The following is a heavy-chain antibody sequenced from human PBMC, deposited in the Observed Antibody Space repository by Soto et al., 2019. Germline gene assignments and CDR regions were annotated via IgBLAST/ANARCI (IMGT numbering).Heavy chain of an antibody. V-gene: IGHV4-39*01. CDR2: FHYSGST. Sequence: SETLSLTCTVSGGSISSGPYSWGWIRQPPGKGLEWIGSFHYSGSTYYNPSLKSRVTTSVDTSKNQFSLNLNSVTVADTAVYYCARQRRDFDDWGQGSLVTVSS. J-gene: IGHJ4*02. CDR1: GGSISSGPYS. CDR3: ARQRRDFDD.